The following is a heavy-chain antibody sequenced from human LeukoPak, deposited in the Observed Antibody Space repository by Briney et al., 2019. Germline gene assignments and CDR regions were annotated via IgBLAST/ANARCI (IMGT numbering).Heavy chain of an antibody. CDR3: ARGGSGTFHI. Sequence: GGSLRLSCAASGFTFSGYWMHWVRRAPGKGLIWVSRTNSDGGDTTYADSVRGRFTISRDNAKNTLYLQMNSLRADDTAVYYCARGGSGTFHIWGQGTMVTVSS. V-gene: IGHV3-74*01. CDR1: GFTFSGYW. D-gene: IGHD3-10*01. J-gene: IGHJ3*02. CDR2: TNSDGGDT.